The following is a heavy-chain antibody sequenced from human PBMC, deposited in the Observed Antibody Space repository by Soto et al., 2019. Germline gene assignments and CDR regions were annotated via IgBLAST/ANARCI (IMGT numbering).Heavy chain of an antibody. CDR1: GFTFDDYA. Sequence: GGSLRLSCAASGFTFDDYAMHWVRQAPGKGLEWVSGISWNSGSIGYADSVKGRFTISRDNAKNSLYLQMNSLRAEGTALYYCAKDIGAAAPSAYYYYGMDVWGQGATVTVSS. V-gene: IGHV3-9*01. D-gene: IGHD2-2*01. CDR3: AKDIGAAAPSAYYYYGMDV. CDR2: ISWNSGSI. J-gene: IGHJ6*02.